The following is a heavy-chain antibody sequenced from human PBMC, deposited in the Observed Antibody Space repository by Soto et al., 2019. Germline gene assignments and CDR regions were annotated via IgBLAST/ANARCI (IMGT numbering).Heavy chain of an antibody. CDR2: INHSGST. V-gene: IGHV4-34*01. D-gene: IGHD6-19*01. J-gene: IGHJ4*02. CDR1: GGSFSGYY. CDR3: AEVAVAGTAVFDY. Sequence: SETLSLTCAVYGGSFSGYYWSWIRQPPGKGLEWIGEINHSGSTNYNPSLKSRVTISVDTSKNQFSLKLSSVTAADTAVYYCAEVAVAGTAVFDYWGQGTLVTVSS.